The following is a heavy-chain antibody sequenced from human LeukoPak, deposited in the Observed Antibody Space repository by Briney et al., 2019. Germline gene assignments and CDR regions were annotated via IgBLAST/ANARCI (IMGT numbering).Heavy chain of an antibody. J-gene: IGHJ5*02. V-gene: IGHV3-74*01. CDR1: GFTFSTYW. Sequence: PGGSLRLSCAASGFTFSTYWMHWVRQAPGEGVGWVSRINGDGSTTNYADSVKGRFTISRDNAKNTLYLQMNSLRAEDTAVYYCTRRVDATRWYDPWGQGTLVTVSS. D-gene: IGHD2-15*01. CDR2: INGDGSTT. CDR3: TRRVDATRWYDP.